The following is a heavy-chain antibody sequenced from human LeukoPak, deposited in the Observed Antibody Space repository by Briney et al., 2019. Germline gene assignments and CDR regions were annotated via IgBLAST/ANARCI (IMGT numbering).Heavy chain of an antibody. V-gene: IGHV3-74*01. CDR3: ARPASPCSGGSCYSDDAFDI. D-gene: IGHD2-15*01. CDR2: ISPTGSTT. CDR1: GFSFSGHW. J-gene: IGHJ3*02. Sequence: PGGSLRLSCTASGFSFSGHWMHWARQLPGKGLVWVSRISPTGSTTSYADSVKGRFTISRDNSKNTLYLQMNSLRAEDTAVYYCARPASPCSGGSCYSDDAFDIWGQGTMVTVSS.